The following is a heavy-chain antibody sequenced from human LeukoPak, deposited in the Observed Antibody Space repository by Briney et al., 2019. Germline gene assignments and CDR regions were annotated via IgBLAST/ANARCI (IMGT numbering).Heavy chain of an antibody. CDR2: ISYDGSNK. CDR3: ARDRTMVRGVISALHDY. V-gene: IGHV3-30*04. CDR1: GFTFSSYA. J-gene: IGHJ4*02. Sequence: GRSLRLSCAASGFTFSSYAMHWVRQAPGKGLEWVAVISYDGSNKYYADSVKGRFTISRDSSKNTLYLQMNSLRAEDTAVYYCARDRTMVRGVISALHDYWGQGTLVTVSS. D-gene: IGHD3-10*01.